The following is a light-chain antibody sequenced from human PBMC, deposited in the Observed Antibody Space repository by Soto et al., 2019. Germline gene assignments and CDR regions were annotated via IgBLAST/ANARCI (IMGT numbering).Light chain of an antibody. CDR1: QSISNY. CDR3: QHRYNTRPNT. J-gene: IGKJ2*01. V-gene: IGKV1-39*01. Sequence: DIQMTQSPSSLSASVGDRVTITCRASQSISNYLNWYQQKPGKAPKLLIYATSNLQSGVPSRFSGSGSGTDFTLTISSLQVEDFATYYCQHRYNTRPNTCGQGNNLEIK. CDR2: ATS.